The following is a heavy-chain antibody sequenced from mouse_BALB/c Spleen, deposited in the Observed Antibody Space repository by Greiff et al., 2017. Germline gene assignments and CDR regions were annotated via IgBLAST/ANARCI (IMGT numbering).Heavy chain of an antibody. Sequence: EVQLQESGPGLVKPSQSLSLTCTVTGYSITSDYAWNWIRQFPGNKLEWMGYISYSGSTSYNPSLKSRISITRDTSKNQFFLQLNSVTTEDTATYYCARPERGDYEAMDYWGQGTSVTVSS. CDR1: GYSITSDYA. CDR2: ISYSGST. CDR3: ARPERGDYEAMDY. V-gene: IGHV3-2*02. D-gene: IGHD1-1*01. J-gene: IGHJ4*01.